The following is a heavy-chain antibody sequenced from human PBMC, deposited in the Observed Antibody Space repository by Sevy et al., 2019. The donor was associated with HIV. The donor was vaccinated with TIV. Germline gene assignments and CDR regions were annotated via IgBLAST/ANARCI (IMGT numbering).Heavy chain of an antibody. D-gene: IGHD3-22*01. CDR3: ARTPTYYYDSSGYYWVAEYFQH. V-gene: IGHV4-59*01. CDR2: IYYSGST. Sequence: SETLSLTCTVSGGSISSYYWSWIRQPPGKGLEWIGYIYYSGSTNYNPSLKSRVTISVDTFKNQFSLKLSSVTAADTAVYYCARTPTYYYDSSGYYWVAEYFQHWGQGTLVTVSS. CDR1: GGSISSYY. J-gene: IGHJ1*01.